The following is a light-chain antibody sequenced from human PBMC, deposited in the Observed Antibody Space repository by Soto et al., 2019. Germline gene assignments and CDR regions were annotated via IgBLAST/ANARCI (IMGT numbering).Light chain of an antibody. J-gene: IGKJ1*01. Sequence: EIVLTQSPGTLSLSPGERVTLSCRASQSVSNSYLAWYQQKPGQAPRLLIYGASSRATGIPDRFSGSGSGTDFALTISRLEPEDFAVYHCQQYGGSPWTFGQGTKLEIK. CDR2: GAS. CDR3: QQYGGSPWT. CDR1: QSVSNSY. V-gene: IGKV3-20*01.